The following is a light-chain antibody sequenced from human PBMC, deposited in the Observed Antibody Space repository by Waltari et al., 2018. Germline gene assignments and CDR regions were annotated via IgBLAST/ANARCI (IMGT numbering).Light chain of an antibody. V-gene: IGLV1-40*01. J-gene: IGLJ2*01. CDR2: GTS. Sequence: QSVLTPPPSVSGAPGQRVSISCTGSGSNLGAGYDVHWYQQHPGKAPKLLIYGTSTRPPGVPDRFFGSQSGTSASLAITALHAEDEAEYYCQSYDTSLSVVFGGGTKLTVL. CDR1: GSNLGAGYD. CDR3: QSYDTSLSVV.